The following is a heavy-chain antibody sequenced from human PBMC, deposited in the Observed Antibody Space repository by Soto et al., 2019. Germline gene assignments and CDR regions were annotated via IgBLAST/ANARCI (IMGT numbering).Heavy chain of an antibody. J-gene: IGHJ5*02. Sequence: GSLRLSCAASGFTFGTTDMSWVRQAPGEGLEWVSTIDGSGGITYYADSVKGRFTISRDNSRNTVYLQMNSLRGDDTALYYCVKNSGWFNTWGQGALVTVSS. V-gene: IGHV3-23*01. CDR3: VKNSGWFNT. D-gene: IGHD3-10*01. CDR1: GFTFGTTD. CDR2: IDGSGGIT.